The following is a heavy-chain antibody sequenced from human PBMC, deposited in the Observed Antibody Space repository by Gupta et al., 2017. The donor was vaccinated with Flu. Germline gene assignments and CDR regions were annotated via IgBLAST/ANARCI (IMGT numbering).Heavy chain of an antibody. Sequence: GVNVGWIRQPPGKALEWLALISWDDDKRYSPSLKSRVTITKDTSKNQVVLTLTNMDPVDTATYYCAHTATVIPHYYYMDVWGKGTTVTVSS. CDR3: AHTATVIPHYYYMDV. CDR1: GVN. V-gene: IGHV2-5*02. D-gene: IGHD4-4*01. J-gene: IGHJ6*03. CDR2: ISWDDDK.